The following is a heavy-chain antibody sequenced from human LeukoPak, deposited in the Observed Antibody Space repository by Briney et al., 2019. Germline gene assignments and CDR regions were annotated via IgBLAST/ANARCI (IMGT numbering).Heavy chain of an antibody. D-gene: IGHD5-12*01. Sequence: SETLSLTCTVSGGSISGYYWSWIRQPPGKGLEWIGYIYYSGSTNYNPSLKSRVTISVDTSKNQFSLKLSSVTAADTAVYYCARVFCSPHSSGYDLYYFDYWGQGTQVTVSS. V-gene: IGHV4-59*01. CDR1: GGSISGYY. J-gene: IGHJ4*02. CDR3: ARVFCSPHSSGYDLYYFDY. CDR2: IYYSGST.